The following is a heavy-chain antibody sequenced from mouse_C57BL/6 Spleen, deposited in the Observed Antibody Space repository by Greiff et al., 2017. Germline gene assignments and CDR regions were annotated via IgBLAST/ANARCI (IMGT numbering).Heavy chain of an antibody. V-gene: IGHV1-81*01. CDR1: GYTFTSYG. CDR3: ARGDYSNYGYFDV. D-gene: IGHD2-5*01. Sequence: LQESGAELARPGASVKLSCKASGYTFTSYGISWVKQRTGQGLEWIGEIYPRSGNTYYNEKFKGKATLTADKSSSTAYMELRSLTSEDSAVYFCARGDYSNYGYFDVWGTGTTVTVSS. J-gene: IGHJ1*03. CDR2: IYPRSGNT.